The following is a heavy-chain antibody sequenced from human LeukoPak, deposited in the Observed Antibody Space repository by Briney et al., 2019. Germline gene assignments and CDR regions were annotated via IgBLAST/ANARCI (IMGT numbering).Heavy chain of an antibody. Sequence: ASVKVSCKASGGTFSSYAISWVRQAPGQGLEWMGGIIPIFGTANYAQKFQGRVTITADESTSTAYMELSSLRSEDTAVYYCARALGYYDSSGRYFDYWGQGTLVTVSS. CDR2: IIPIFGTA. CDR1: GGTFSSYA. J-gene: IGHJ4*02. CDR3: ARALGYYDSSGRYFDY. V-gene: IGHV1-69*13. D-gene: IGHD3-22*01.